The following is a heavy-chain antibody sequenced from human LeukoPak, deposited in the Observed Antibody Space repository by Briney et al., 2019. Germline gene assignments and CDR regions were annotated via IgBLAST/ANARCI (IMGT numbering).Heavy chain of an antibody. D-gene: IGHD3-10*01. CDR2: ISYDGSNK. CDR1: GFTFSSYA. Sequence: GRSLRLSCAASGFTFSSYAMHWVRQAPGKGLEWVAVISYDGSNKYYADSVKGRSTISRDNSKNTLYLQMNSLRAADTAVYYCARDKHEYYYGSGSYYRYGMDVWGQGTTVTVSS. J-gene: IGHJ6*02. CDR3: ARDKHEYYYGSGSYYRYGMDV. V-gene: IGHV3-30-3*01.